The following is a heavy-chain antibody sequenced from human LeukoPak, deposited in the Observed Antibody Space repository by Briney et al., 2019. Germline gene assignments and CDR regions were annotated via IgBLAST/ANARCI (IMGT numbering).Heavy chain of an antibody. V-gene: IGHV1-2*02. D-gene: IGHD3-22*01. Sequence: ASVTVSFKASGYTFTVYYMHWVRQAPGQGREWMGWINPNSGGTNYAQKFQGRVTITRDTSISTAYMELSRLRSDDTAVYYCARVGAYDSISLDAFDIWGQGTMVTVSS. CDR1: GYTFTVYY. J-gene: IGHJ3*02. CDR3: ARVGAYDSISLDAFDI. CDR2: INPNSGGT.